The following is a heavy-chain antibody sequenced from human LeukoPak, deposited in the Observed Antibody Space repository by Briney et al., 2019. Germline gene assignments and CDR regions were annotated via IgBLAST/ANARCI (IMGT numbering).Heavy chain of an antibody. J-gene: IGHJ3*02. Sequence: GSLRLSCAASGFTFSSYSMNWVRQAPGKGLEWVSSISSISSYIYYADSVKGRFTVSRDNAKNSLYLQMDSLRAEDTAVYYCARDPSGTYYPRVSGALDIWGQGTMVTVSS. D-gene: IGHD1-26*01. CDR2: ISSISSYI. V-gene: IGHV3-21*01. CDR3: ARDPSGTYYPRVSGALDI. CDR1: GFTFSSYS.